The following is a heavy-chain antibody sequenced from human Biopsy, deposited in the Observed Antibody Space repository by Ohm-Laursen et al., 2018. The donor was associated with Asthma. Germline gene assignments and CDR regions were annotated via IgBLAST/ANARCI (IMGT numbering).Heavy chain of an antibody. D-gene: IGHD2-2*01. J-gene: IGHJ4*02. Sequence: SVKVSCKPLGGTFNTYAIGWVRQAPGQGLEWMGGINSVFGTTTYPQKFQDRVTITADDSTSTVYMELSSLRSEDTAVYYCAREAGSCISRTCYSLDFWGQGTLVTVSS. CDR2: INSVFGTT. CDR3: AREAGSCISRTCYSLDF. V-gene: IGHV1-69*13. CDR1: GGTFNTYA.